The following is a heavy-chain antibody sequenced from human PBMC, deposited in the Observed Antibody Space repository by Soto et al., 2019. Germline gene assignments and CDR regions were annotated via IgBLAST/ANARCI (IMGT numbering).Heavy chain of an antibody. J-gene: IGHJ4*02. Sequence: EVQLLESGGGLVQPGGSLRLSCAASGFTFSYYALSWVRQAPGKGLEWVSTITGSGGNTYYADSMKGRFTISRDNSKNTLYLHMNSLRAEDTAVYYCAKRGFGELCDYWGQGTLVTVSS. CDR1: GFTFSYYA. V-gene: IGHV3-23*01. D-gene: IGHD3-10*01. CDR2: ITGSGGNT. CDR3: AKRGFGELCDY.